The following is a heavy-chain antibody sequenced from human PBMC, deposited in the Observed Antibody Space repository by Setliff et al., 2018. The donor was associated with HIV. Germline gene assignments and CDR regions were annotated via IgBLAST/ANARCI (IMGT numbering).Heavy chain of an antibody. J-gene: IGHJ3*01. CDR3: ARGGEEGNMITGALDV. D-gene: IGHD3-16*01. CDR1: GYSFTKYE. CDR2: VSPSIGNS. V-gene: IGHV1-8*01. Sequence: ASVKVSCKASGYSFTKYEINWVRQAPGQGLEWLGWVSPSIGNSDFAQKFKGRISLTTDTSIRTAYMELRGLKSDDTAVYFCARGGEEGNMITGALDVWGQGSLVTV.